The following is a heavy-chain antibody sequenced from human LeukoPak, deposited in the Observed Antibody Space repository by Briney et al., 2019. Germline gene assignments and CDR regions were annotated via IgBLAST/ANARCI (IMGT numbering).Heavy chain of an antibody. J-gene: IGHJ4*02. D-gene: IGHD6-6*01. Sequence: ASVKVSCKVSGYTLTELSMHWVRQAPGKGLEWMGGSDPEDGETNYAQKFQGRVTMTEDTSTDTAYMELSSLRSEDTAVYYCATGRMGMAARPDYWGQGTLVTVSS. V-gene: IGHV1-24*01. CDR2: SDPEDGET. CDR3: ATGRMGMAARPDY. CDR1: GYTLTELS.